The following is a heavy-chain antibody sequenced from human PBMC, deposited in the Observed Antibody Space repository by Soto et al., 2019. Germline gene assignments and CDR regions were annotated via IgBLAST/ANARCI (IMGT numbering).Heavy chain of an antibody. D-gene: IGHD5-18*01. CDR1: GFTFSSYA. V-gene: IGHV3-30-3*01. J-gene: IGHJ4*02. CDR2: ISYDGSNK. CDR3: ARDRSDSYGWGYFDY. Sequence: GGSLRLSCAASGFTFSSYAMHWVRQAPGKGLEWVAVISYDGSNKYYADSVKGRFTISRDNSENTLYLQMNSLRAEDTAVYYCARDRSDSYGWGYFDYWGQGTLVTVSS.